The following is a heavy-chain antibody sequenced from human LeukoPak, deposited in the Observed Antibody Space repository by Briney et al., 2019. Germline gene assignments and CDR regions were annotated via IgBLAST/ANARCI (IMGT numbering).Heavy chain of an antibody. J-gene: IGHJ6*02. CDR2: IYYSGST. Sequence: PSETLSLTCTVSGGSISSGGYYWSWIRQHPGKGLEWIGYIYYSGSTYYNPSLKSRVTISVDTSKNHFSLKLSSVTAADTAVYNCARDRRYYDTSGTVYYDAMDVWGQGTTVTISS. CDR1: GGSISSGGYY. CDR3: ARDRRYYDTSGTVYYDAMDV. V-gene: IGHV4-31*03. D-gene: IGHD3-22*01.